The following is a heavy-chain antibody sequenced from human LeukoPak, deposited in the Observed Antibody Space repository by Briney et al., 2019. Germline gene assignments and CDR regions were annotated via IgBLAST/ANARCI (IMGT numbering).Heavy chain of an antibody. CDR1: GGSFSGYY. J-gene: IGHJ4*02. D-gene: IGHD5-12*01. CDR3: ARRGVVATPDAIF. CDR2: INHSGST. V-gene: IGHV4-34*01. Sequence: SETLSLTCTVYGGSFSGYYWSWIRQPPGKGLEWLGEINHSGSTNYNPSLKSRVSISVDTSKNQFTLKLSSVTAADTAVYYCARRGVVATPDAIFWGQGTLVTVSS.